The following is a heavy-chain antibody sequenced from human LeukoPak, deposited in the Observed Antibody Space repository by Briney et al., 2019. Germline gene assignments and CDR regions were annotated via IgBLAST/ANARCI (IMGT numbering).Heavy chain of an antibody. D-gene: IGHD5-12*01. CDR1: GFTFSSYG. CDR3: AKPIVATL. Sequence: GGSLRLSCAASGFTFSSYGMSWVRQAPGKGLEWVSAIGGRDGSTYYADSVKGRFTISRDNSKNTLYVQMNSLRAEDTAVYYCAKPIVATLWGQGTLVTVSS. J-gene: IGHJ4*02. V-gene: IGHV3-23*01. CDR2: IGGRDGST.